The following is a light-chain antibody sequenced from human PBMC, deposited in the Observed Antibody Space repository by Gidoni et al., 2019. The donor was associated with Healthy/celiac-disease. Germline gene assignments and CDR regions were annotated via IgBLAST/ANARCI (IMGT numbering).Light chain of an antibody. J-gene: IGKJ1*01. CDR3: QQYGSSSWT. CDR2: GAS. V-gene: IGKV3-20*01. CDR1: QSVSSSY. Sequence: EIVLTQSPGPLSLSPGERATLSCRASQSVSSSYLAWYQQKPGQAPRLLVYGASSRATGIPDRFSGSGSGTDFTLTISRLDPEDFAVYYCQQYGSSSWTFGQXTKVEIK.